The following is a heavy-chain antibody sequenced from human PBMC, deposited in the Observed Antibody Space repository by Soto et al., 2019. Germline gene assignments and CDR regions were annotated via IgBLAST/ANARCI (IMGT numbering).Heavy chain of an antibody. CDR3: AREGGSLNWFDP. CDR1: GFTFSSYA. J-gene: IGHJ5*02. CDR2: ISGSGGST. Sequence: PGGSLRLSCAASGFTFSSYAMSWVRQAPGKGLEWVSAISGSGGSTYYADSVKGRFTISRDNSKNTLYLQMNSLRDEDTAVYYCAREGGSLNWFDPWGQATLVTVSS. D-gene: IGHD1-26*01. V-gene: IGHV3-23*01.